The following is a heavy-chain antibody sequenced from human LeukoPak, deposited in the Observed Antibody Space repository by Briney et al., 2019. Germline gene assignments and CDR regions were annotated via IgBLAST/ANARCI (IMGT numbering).Heavy chain of an antibody. CDR2: ISFDGTNT. J-gene: IGHJ3*01. CDR1: GFTFNVYG. CDR3: ARDLRALVPPSPDALDL. V-gene: IGHV3-30*03. D-gene: IGHD1-26*01. Sequence: QSGKSLRLSCAASGFTFNVYGMHWVRQAPGKGLEWLAFISFDGTNTYYADSVKGRFTISRDNSKYTVNLQMSSLSADDMAVYFCARDLRALVPPSPDALDLWGQGTIVIVSS.